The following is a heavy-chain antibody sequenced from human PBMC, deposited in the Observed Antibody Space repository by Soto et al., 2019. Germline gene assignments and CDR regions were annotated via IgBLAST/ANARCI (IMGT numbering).Heavy chain of an antibody. CDR3: ARDRSWTRFDY. CDR2: IYYSGST. CDR1: GGSISSYY. J-gene: IGHJ4*02. Sequence: PSETLSLTCTVSGGSISSYYWSWIRQPPGKGLEWIGYIYYSGSTNYNPSLKSRVTISVDTSKNQFSLKLSSVTAADTAVYYCARDRSWTRFDYWGQGTLVTVS. D-gene: IGHD2-15*01. V-gene: IGHV4-59*01.